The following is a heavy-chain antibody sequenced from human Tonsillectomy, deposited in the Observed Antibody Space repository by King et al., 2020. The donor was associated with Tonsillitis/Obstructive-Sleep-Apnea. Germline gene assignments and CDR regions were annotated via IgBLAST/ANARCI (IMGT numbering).Heavy chain of an antibody. CDR3: VRVQVSSQY. V-gene: IGHV4-34*01. J-gene: IGHJ4*02. Sequence: QLQQWGAGLLKPSETLSLTCAVYGGSFSGYYWTWIRQPPGKGLEWIGEINHSGSTNYNPSLKSRVTISVDASKNQFSLKLSSVTAADTAVYYCVRVQVSSQYWGQGTLVTVSS. CDR1: GGSFSGYY. CDR2: INHSGST. D-gene: IGHD3-16*02.